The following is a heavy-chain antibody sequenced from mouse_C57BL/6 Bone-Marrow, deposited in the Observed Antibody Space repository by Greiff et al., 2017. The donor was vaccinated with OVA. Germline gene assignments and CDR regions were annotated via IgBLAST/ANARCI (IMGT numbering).Heavy chain of an antibody. V-gene: IGHV10-1*01. J-gene: IGHJ4*01. Sequence: EVKLMESGGGLVQPKGSLKLSCAASGFSFNTYAMNWVRQAPGKGLEWVARIRSKSNNYATYYADSVKDRFTISRDDSESMLYLQMNNLKTEDTAMYYCVRQDGSSLYAMDYWGQGTSVTVSS. CDR1: GFSFNTYA. CDR3: VRQDGSSLYAMDY. CDR2: IRSKSNNYAT. D-gene: IGHD1-1*01.